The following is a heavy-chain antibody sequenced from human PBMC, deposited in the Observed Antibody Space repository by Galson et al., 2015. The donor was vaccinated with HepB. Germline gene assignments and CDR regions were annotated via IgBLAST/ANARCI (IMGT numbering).Heavy chain of an antibody. CDR3: TADYGDYGSMVWFDP. D-gene: IGHD4-17*01. V-gene: IGHV3-49*03. CDR2: IRSQAYGGTT. J-gene: IGHJ5*02. Sequence: SLRLSCAASGFTFGDYAMSWFRQAPGKGLEWVGFIRSQAYGGTTEYAASVKGRFTISRDDSKSIAYLQMNSLKTEDTAVYYCTADYGDYGSMVWFDPWGQGTLVTVSS. CDR1: GFTFGDYA.